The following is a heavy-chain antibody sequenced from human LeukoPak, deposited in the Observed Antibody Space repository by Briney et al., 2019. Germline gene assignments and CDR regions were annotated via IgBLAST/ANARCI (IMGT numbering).Heavy chain of an antibody. Sequence: SVKVSCKASGGTFISYAISWVRQAPGQGLEWMGGIIPIFGTANYVQKFQGRVTITADDSTSKACMELRSLRSKDTAVYYCARDTYYYDSSGYYPYYFDYWGQGTQVTVSS. V-gene: IGHV1-69*13. J-gene: IGHJ4*02. D-gene: IGHD3-22*01. CDR2: IIPIFGTA. CDR1: GGTFISYA. CDR3: ARDTYYYDSSGYYPYYFDY.